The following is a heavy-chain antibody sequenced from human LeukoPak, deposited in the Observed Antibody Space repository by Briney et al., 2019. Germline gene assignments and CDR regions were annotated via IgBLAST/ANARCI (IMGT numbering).Heavy chain of an antibody. CDR1: GGSFSGYY. CDR3: ARDGPISSGWYLRVSWFDP. D-gene: IGHD6-19*01. CDR2: INHSGST. J-gene: IGHJ5*02. Sequence: SETLSLTCAVYGGSFSGYYWSWIRQPPGKGLEWIGEINHSGSTNYHPSLKSRVTISVDTSKNQFSLKLSSVTAADTAVYYCARDGPISSGWYLRVSWFDPWGQGTLVTVSS. V-gene: IGHV4-34*01.